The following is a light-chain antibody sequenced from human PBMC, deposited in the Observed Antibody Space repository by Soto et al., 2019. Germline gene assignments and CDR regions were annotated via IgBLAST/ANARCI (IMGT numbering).Light chain of an antibody. CDR2: DVS. Sequence: QSVLTQPASVSGSPGQSITISCTGTSSDVGGYNYVSWYQHHPGKAPKLLIYDVSNRPSGVSNRFSGSKSDNTASLTISALQPEDEADYYCSSYTTSNTRQIVFGTGTKVTVL. V-gene: IGLV2-14*03. CDR3: SSYTTSNTRQIV. CDR1: SSDVGGYNY. J-gene: IGLJ1*01.